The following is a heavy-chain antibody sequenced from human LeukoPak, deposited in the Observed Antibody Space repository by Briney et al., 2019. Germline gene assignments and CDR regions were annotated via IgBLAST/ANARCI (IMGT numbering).Heavy chain of an antibody. CDR1: GFTFSSYS. CDR2: ISSSSSYI. CDR3: ARARCVVLGYFDY. V-gene: IGHV3-21*01. D-gene: IGHD2-8*02. Sequence: PGGSLRLSCAASGFTFSSYSMNWVRQAPGKGLEWVSSISSSSSYIYYADSVKGRFTISRDNAKNSLYLQMISLRVDDSAVYYCARARCVVLGYFDYWGQGTLVTVSS. J-gene: IGHJ4*02.